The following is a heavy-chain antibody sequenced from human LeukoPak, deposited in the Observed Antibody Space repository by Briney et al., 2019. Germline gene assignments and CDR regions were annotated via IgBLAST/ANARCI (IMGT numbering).Heavy chain of an antibody. CDR2: IIPIFGTA. J-gene: IGHJ6*03. Sequence: GASVKVSCKASGGTFSSYAISWVRQAPGQGLEWMGGIIPIFGTANYAQKFQGRVTITTDESTSTAYMELSSLRSEDTAVYYCARGRRVTTIGGYYYYMDVWGKGTTVTVSS. CDR3: ARGRRVTTIGGYYYYMDV. D-gene: IGHD3-16*01. CDR1: GGTFSSYA. V-gene: IGHV1-69*05.